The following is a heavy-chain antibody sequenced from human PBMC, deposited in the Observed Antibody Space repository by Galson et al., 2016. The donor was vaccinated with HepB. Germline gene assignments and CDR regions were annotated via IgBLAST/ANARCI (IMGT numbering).Heavy chain of an antibody. CDR2: FSDIGANT. CDR1: GFIFNSHA. CDR3: AARYGEFLMVFDY. J-gene: IGHJ4*02. D-gene: IGHD3-10*01. V-gene: IGHV3-23*01. Sequence: SLRLSCAGSGFIFNSHAMSWVHQAPGKGLELVSAFSDIGANTYHADFVKGRFTISRDNSKNTMYLQMNSLRVEDTAVYYCAARYGEFLMVFDYWGQGTLVTVSS.